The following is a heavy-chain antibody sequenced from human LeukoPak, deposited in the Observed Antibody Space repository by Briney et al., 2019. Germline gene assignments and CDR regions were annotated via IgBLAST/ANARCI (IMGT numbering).Heavy chain of an antibody. J-gene: IGHJ4*02. CDR1: GYTFTGYY. CDR3: ASHFTKAGTYYYDSSGYSRAAIDY. D-gene: IGHD3-22*01. Sequence: ASVNVSCKASGYTFTGYYMHWVRQAPGQGLEWMGRINPNSGGTNYAQKFQGRVTMTRDTSISTAYMELSRLRSDDTAVYYCASHFTKAGTYYYDSSGYSRAAIDYWGQGTLVTVSS. CDR2: INPNSGGT. V-gene: IGHV1-2*06.